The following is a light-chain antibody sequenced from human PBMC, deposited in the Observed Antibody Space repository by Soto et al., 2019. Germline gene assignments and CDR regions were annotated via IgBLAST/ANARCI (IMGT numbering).Light chain of an antibody. CDR2: GAS. CDR3: QQYGSSPMT. J-gene: IGKJ5*01. Sequence: EIVLTQSPGTLSLSPGERATLSCRASQSVSSNYLAWYQQKPGQAPRLLIYGASSRATGIPDRFSGSGSGTDFTLTISRLEPEDFAVYYCQQYGSSPMTFVQGTRLEIK. CDR1: QSVSSNY. V-gene: IGKV3-20*01.